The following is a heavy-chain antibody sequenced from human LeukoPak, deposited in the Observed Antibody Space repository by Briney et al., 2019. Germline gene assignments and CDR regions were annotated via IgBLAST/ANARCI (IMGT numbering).Heavy chain of an antibody. V-gene: IGHV1-69*13. Sequence: GASVKVSCKASGGTFSSYAISWVRQAPGQGLEWMGGIIPIFGTANYAQKFQGRVTITADESTSTAYMELSSLRSEDTAVYYCAREAYCGGDCYSSDAFDIRGQGTMVTVSS. CDR3: AREAYCGGDCYSSDAFDI. D-gene: IGHD2-21*02. J-gene: IGHJ3*02. CDR2: IIPIFGTA. CDR1: GGTFSSYA.